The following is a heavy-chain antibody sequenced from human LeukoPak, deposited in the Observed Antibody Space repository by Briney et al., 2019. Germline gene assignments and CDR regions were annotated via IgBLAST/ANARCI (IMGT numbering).Heavy chain of an antibody. CDR2: IYYSGST. D-gene: IGHD4-17*01. CDR1: GGSISSYY. Sequence: SETLSPTCTVSGGSISSYYWSWIRQPPGKGLEWIGYIYYSGSTNYNPSLKSRVTISVDTSKNQFSLKLSSVTAADTAVYYCARKGGRARTTVTTRFDYWGQGTLVTVSS. V-gene: IGHV4-59*12. J-gene: IGHJ4*02. CDR3: ARKGGRARTTVTTRFDY.